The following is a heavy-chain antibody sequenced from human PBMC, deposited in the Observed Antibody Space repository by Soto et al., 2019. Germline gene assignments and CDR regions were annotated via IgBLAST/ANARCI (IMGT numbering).Heavy chain of an antibody. CDR3: ARDPGYSHGYN. V-gene: IGHV1-3*01. D-gene: IGHD5-18*01. J-gene: IGHJ4*02. Sequence: QVQLVQSGAEVKKPGASVKVSCKASGYTFTSYAMQWVRQAPGQRLEWMGWINAGNGNTKYSQKFQGRVTITRDTSASTAYMELSSLRSEDTAVYYCARDPGYSHGYNWGQGTLVTVSS. CDR2: INAGNGNT. CDR1: GYTFTSYA.